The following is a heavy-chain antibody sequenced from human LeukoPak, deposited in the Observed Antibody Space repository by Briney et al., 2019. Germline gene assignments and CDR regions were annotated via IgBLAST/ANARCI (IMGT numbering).Heavy chain of an antibody. CDR3: ARGSSVAAAGYNWFDP. CDR1: CYTFSSLV. V-gene: IGHV1-18*01. D-gene: IGHD6-13*01. J-gene: IGHJ5*02. Sequence: GASVKDPCKGSCYTFSSLVISWVPQAPGQGPGGVGWLKAYSDNTNFAQKLQGRVTMTTDTSTSTAYMELRSLRSDDTAVYYCARGSSVAAAGYNWFDPWGQGTLVTVSS. CDR2: LKAYSDNT.